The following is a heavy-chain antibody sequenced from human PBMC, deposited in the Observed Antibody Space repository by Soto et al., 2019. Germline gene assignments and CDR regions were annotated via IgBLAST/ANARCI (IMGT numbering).Heavy chain of an antibody. CDR1: GGSFSGYY. J-gene: IGHJ5*02. CDR3: AREALGSNGFDP. D-gene: IGHD2-8*01. Sequence: SETLSLTCAVYGGSFSGYYWSWIRQPPGKGLEWIGEINHSGSTNYNPSLKSRVTISVDTSKNQFSLKLSSVTAADTAVYYCAREALGSNGFDPWGQGTLVTVSS. V-gene: IGHV4-34*01. CDR2: INHSGST.